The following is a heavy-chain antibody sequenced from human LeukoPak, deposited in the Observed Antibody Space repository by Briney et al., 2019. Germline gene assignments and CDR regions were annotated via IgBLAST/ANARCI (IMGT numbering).Heavy chain of an antibody. CDR2: IKQDGSTK. D-gene: IGHD1-26*01. Sequence: PGGSLRLSCAASGFTFANSWMAWVRQAPGKGLEWVANIKQDGSTKHYADSLKGRFTISRDNPKNSLFLQMNNPRADDTAIYYCTRDTIGSLDYWGQGILVTVAS. CDR1: GFTFANSW. CDR3: TRDTIGSLDY. V-gene: IGHV3-7*01. J-gene: IGHJ4*02.